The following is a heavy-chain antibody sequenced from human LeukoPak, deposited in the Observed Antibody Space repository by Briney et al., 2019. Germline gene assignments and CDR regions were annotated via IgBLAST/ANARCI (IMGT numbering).Heavy chain of an antibody. Sequence: PSETLSLTCAVYGGSFSGYYRSWIRQPPGKGLEWIGEIYHSGSTNYNPSLKSRVTISVDKSKNQFSLKLSSVTAADTAVYYCARDSESGGADDAFDIWGQGTMVTVSS. CDR3: ARDSESGGADDAFDI. D-gene: IGHD2-21*01. CDR1: GGSFSGYY. V-gene: IGHV4-34*01. CDR2: IYHSGST. J-gene: IGHJ3*02.